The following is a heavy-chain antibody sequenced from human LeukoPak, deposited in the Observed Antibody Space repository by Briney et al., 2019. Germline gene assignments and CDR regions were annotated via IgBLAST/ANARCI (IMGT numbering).Heavy chain of an antibody. D-gene: IGHD3-16*01. Sequence: GGSLRLSCSASGFTFRNFAISWVRQAPGKGLEWVSSIGGGDTHYADSVKGRFTISRDNAKNSLYLQMNSLRAEDTAVYYCASPGGVVDSYYYYMDVWGKGTTVTVSS. CDR2: IGGGDT. CDR3: ASPGGVVDSYYYYMDV. CDR1: GFTFRNFA. V-gene: IGHV3-69-1*01. J-gene: IGHJ6*03.